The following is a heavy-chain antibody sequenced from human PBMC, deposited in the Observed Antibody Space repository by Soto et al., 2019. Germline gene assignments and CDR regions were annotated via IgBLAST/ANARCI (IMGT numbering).Heavy chain of an antibody. CDR2: INHSGST. V-gene: IGHV4-34*01. D-gene: IGHD3-3*01. CDR1: GGSFSGYY. CDR3: ARVWDFWSGYYHGRYNWFDP. J-gene: IGHJ5*02. Sequence: SETLSLTCAVYGGSFSGYYWSWIRQPPGKGLEWIGEINHSGSTNYNPSLKSRVTISVDTSKNQFSLKLSSVTAADTAVYYCARVWDFWSGYYHGRYNWFDPWGQGTLVTVSS.